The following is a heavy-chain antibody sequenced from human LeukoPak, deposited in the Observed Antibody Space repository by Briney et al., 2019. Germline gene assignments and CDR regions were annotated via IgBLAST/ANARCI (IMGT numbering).Heavy chain of an antibody. D-gene: IGHD3-10*01. Sequence: PGGSLRLSCADSGFTFSSYWMSWVRQAPGKGLECVANIKEDGSEKYYVDSVKGRFTISRDNVKNSLYLQMNSLRAEDTAVYYCARDWFHTIDYWGQGTLVTVSS. CDR1: GFTFSSYW. CDR3: ARDWFHTIDY. J-gene: IGHJ4*02. V-gene: IGHV3-7*01. CDR2: IKEDGSEK.